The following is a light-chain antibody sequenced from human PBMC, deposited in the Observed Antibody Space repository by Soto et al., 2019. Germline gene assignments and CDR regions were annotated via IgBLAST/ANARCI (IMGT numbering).Light chain of an antibody. CDR2: GAS. Sequence: EIMMTQSPATLSVSPGERATLSCRASQSVSSNLACYQQKPGQAPRVLIYGASTRATGIPARFSGSGSGTEFTLTISSLQSEDFAVYYCQQYNNWPPMAFGQGTKVEIK. J-gene: IGKJ1*01. CDR1: QSVSSN. CDR3: QQYNNWPPMA. V-gene: IGKV3-15*01.